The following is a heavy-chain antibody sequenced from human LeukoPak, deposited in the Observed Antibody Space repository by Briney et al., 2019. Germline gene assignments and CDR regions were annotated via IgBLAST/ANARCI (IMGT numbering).Heavy chain of an antibody. D-gene: IGHD5-12*01. CDR1: GGSISSSSYY. CDR2: IYYSGST. CDR3: ASPTGYSAYEPFDY. Sequence: SETLSLTCTVSGGSISSSSYYWGWIRQPPGKGLEWIGNIYYSGSTYYNPPLKSRVTISVDTSKNQFSLKLSSVTAADTAVYYCASPTGYSAYEPFDYWGQGTLVTVSS. V-gene: IGHV4-39*01. J-gene: IGHJ4*02.